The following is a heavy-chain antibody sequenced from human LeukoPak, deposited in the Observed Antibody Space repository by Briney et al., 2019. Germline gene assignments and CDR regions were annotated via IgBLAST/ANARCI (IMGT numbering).Heavy chain of an antibody. Sequence: GESLKISCKGSGYSFTSYWITWVRQMPGKGLEWRGRIDPSDSYTNYSPSFQGHATISVDKSISTAYLQWSSLKASDTDMYYCARLRYCSGGSCYHYFDYWGQGTLVTVSS. CDR1: GYSFTSYW. J-gene: IGHJ4*02. V-gene: IGHV5-10-1*01. CDR2: IDPSDSYT. D-gene: IGHD2-15*01. CDR3: ARLRYCSGGSCYHYFDY.